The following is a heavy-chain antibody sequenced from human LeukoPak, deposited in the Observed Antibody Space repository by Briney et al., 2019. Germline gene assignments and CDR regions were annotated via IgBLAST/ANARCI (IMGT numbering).Heavy chain of an antibody. CDR1: GFTFSDYG. Sequence: GGSLRLSCAASGFTFSDYGMHWVRQAPGKGLEWVSYITSSSSSIYYADSVKGRFTISRDNAKNSLYLQMNSLRAEDTAVYYCARDNMGFDYWGQGTLVTV. CDR2: ITSSSSSI. V-gene: IGHV3-48*01. D-gene: IGHD2/OR15-2a*01. J-gene: IGHJ4*02. CDR3: ARDNMGFDY.